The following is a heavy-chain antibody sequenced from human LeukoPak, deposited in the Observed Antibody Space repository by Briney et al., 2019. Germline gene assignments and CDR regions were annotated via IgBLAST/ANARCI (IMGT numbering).Heavy chain of an antibody. CDR3: ASRIHKYSNGWYDDDY. CDR1: GGSISSSSYY. CDR2: IYYSGST. V-gene: IGHV4-39*01. Sequence: SETLSLTCTVSGGSISSSSYYWGWIRQPPGKGGEWSGSIYYSGSTYYNPSLKSRVTISVDTSKNQFSLKLSSVTAADTAVYYCASRIHKYSNGWYDDDYWSQGTLVTISS. J-gene: IGHJ4*02. D-gene: IGHD6-19*01.